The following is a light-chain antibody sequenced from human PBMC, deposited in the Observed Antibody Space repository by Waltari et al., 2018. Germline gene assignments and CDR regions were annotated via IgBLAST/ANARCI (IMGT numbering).Light chain of an antibody. CDR2: DNN. Sequence: HSVLTQPPSVSGAPGQTVSISCTGCISNIGAGDGVPCYQVRQGSAPKRLISDNNRRPAGVPDRFSGSKSGTSASLAITGLQPEDEADYYCQSCDSDKTGSKVLGGGTK. V-gene: IGLV1-40*01. CDR1: ISNIGAGDG. J-gene: IGLJ2*01. CDR3: QSCDSDKTGSKV.